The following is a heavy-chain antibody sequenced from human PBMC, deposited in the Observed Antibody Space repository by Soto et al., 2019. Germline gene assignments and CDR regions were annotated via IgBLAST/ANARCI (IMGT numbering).Heavy chain of an antibody. CDR1: GFTFSSYA. Sequence: QVQLVESGGGVVQHGRSLRLSCAASGFTFSSYAMHWVRQAPGKGLEWVAVISYDGSNKYYADSVKGRFTISRDNSKNTLYLQMNSLRAEDTAVYYCAAAYGDYHSRFDYWGQGTLVTVSS. CDR3: AAAYGDYHSRFDY. V-gene: IGHV3-30-3*01. CDR2: ISYDGSNK. D-gene: IGHD4-17*01. J-gene: IGHJ4*02.